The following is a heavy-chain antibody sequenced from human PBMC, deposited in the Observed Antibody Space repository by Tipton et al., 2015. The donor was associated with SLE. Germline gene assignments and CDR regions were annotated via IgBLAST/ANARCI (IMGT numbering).Heavy chain of an antibody. CDR1: GFTFSNFA. CDR3: ASGGMDV. V-gene: IGHV3-64*02. CDR2: ISSNGGST. J-gene: IGHJ6*02. Sequence: SLRLSCAASGFTFSNFAMHWVRQAPGKGLESVSSISSNGGSTYYADSVKGRFTVSRYNYKNTVYRQMSSLRPEVMAVYYCASGGMDVWGQGTTVPVSS.